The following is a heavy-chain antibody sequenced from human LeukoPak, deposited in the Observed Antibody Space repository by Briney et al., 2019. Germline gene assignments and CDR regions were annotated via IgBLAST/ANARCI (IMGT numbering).Heavy chain of an antibody. CDR3: ARKKGVGSPRFDP. J-gene: IGHJ5*02. D-gene: IGHD2-8*01. CDR2: IYYSGST. CDR1: GGSISSYY. Sequence: SETLSLTCTVSGGSISSYYWSWIRQPPGKGLEWIGYIYYSGSTYYNPSLKSRVTISVDTSKNQFSLKLSSVTAADTAVYYCARKKGVGSPRFDPWGQGTLVTVSS. V-gene: IGHV4-59*06.